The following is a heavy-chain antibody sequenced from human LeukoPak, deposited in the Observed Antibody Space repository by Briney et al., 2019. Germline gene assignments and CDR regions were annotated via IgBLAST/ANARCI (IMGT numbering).Heavy chain of an antibody. CDR1: GFTFSSYW. V-gene: IGHV3-74*03. CDR2: INNDWSHT. CDR3: ARLYVDTALGSDS. J-gene: IGHJ4*02. Sequence: GGSLRLSCAASGFTFSSYWMHWVRQAPGKGLVWLACINNDWSHTKYADSVKGRFTISRYNAKTTLYLQMNSLRAEDTALYYCARLYVDTALGSDSWGQGTLVTVSS. D-gene: IGHD5-18*01.